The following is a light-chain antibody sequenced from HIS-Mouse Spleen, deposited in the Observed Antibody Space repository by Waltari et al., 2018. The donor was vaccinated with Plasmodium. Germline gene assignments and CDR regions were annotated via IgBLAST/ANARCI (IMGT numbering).Light chain of an antibody. CDR3: YSTDSSGNHRV. CDR2: EDS. V-gene: IGLV3-10*01. J-gene: IGLJ3*02. Sequence: SYELTQPPSVSVSPGQTARITCSGDPLPTNYALWYQQKSGQAPVLVIYEDSKRPSGLPERFSGSSSGTMATLTISGAQVEDEADYYCYSTDSSGNHRVFGGGTKLTVL. CDR1: PLPTNY.